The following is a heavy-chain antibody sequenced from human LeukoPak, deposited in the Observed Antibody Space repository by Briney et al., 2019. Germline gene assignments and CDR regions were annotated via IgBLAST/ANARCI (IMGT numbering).Heavy chain of an antibody. Sequence: PGGSLSLSCAASGFTFSSYAMSWVRQAPGKGLEWVSGISGNGGSTYYADSVKGRFTISRDNSKNTLYLRMNSLRAEDTAVYYCAKGWGGYSYVAQYYFDYWGQGTLVTVSS. V-gene: IGHV3-23*01. CDR3: AKGWGGYSYVAQYYFDY. CDR1: GFTFSSYA. D-gene: IGHD5-18*01. CDR2: ISGNGGST. J-gene: IGHJ4*02.